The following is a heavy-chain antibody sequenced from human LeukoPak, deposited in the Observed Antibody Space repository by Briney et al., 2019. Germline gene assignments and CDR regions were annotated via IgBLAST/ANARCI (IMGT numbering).Heavy chain of an antibody. J-gene: IGHJ4*02. V-gene: IGHV4-59*01. Sequence: SETLSLTCTVSGGSISSYYWSWIRQPPGKGLEWIGYIYYSGSTNYNPSLKSRVTISVDTSKNQFSLKLSSVTAADTAVYYCARDGEQQLAEYPDYWGQGTLVTVSS. CDR2: IYYSGST. CDR1: GGSISSYY. CDR3: ARDGEQQLAEYPDY. D-gene: IGHD6-13*01.